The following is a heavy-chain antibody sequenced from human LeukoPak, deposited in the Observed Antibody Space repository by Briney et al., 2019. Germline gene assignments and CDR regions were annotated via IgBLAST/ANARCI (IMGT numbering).Heavy chain of an antibody. CDR2: INYRGSA. J-gene: IGHJ3*02. Sequence: SQTLSLTCSVSGGSISSVDYFWSWIRQYPGKGLEWIGYINYRGSAYYNPSLKSRVTISIDTSENQFSLKLTSVTAADTAVYYCAGDTVPGDSFDIWGQGTMVTVSS. CDR1: GGSISSVDYF. CDR3: AGDTVPGDSFDI. V-gene: IGHV4-31*03.